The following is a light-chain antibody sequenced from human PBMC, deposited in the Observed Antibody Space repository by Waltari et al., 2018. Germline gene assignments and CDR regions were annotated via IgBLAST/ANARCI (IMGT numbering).Light chain of an antibody. J-gene: IGLJ2*01. CDR3: NSYTTGSTLTVI. CDR2: DVS. Sequence: QSALTQPASVSGSPGQPITISCTGTSSDIGNYNFVSWYQQHPGKAPKLLIYDVSNRPSGVSNRFSGSWSGNTASLTISGLQAEDEADYYCNSYTTGSTLTVIFGGGTKLTVL. V-gene: IGLV2-14*03. CDR1: SSDIGNYNF.